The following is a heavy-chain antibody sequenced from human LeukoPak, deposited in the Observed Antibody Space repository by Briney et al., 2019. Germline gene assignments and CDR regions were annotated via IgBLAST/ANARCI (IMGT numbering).Heavy chain of an antibody. D-gene: IGHD1-7*01. J-gene: IGHJ4*02. CDR2: INPNSGGT. CDR1: GYTFTGYY. CDR3: ASITGTTEPRDY. Sequence: ASVKVSCKASGYTFTGYYMHWVRQAPGQGLEWMGRINPNSGGTNYAQKFQGRVTMTRDTPISTAYMELSRLRSDDTAVYYCASITGTTEPRDYWGQGTLVTVST. V-gene: IGHV1-2*06.